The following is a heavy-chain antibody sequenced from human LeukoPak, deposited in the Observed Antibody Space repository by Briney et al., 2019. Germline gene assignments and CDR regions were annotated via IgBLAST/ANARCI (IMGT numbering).Heavy chain of an antibody. V-gene: IGHV3-23*01. Sequence: GGSLRLSCAASGFTFSSYAMSWVRQAPGKGLEWVSAISGSGGSTYYADSVKGRFTISRDNSKSTLYLQMNSLRAEDTAVYYCAKAQELRYFDWLCYFDYWGQGTLVTVSS. J-gene: IGHJ4*02. CDR1: GFTFSSYA. D-gene: IGHD3-9*01. CDR2: ISGSGGST. CDR3: AKAQELRYFDWLCYFDY.